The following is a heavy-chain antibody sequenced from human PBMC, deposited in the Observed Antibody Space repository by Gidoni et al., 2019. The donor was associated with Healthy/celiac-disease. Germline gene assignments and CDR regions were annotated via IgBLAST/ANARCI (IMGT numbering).Heavy chain of an antibody. D-gene: IGHD3-10*01. CDR3: AKEMETLWFGELFPLDY. CDR1: GCTFSSYA. V-gene: IGHV3-23*01. CDR2: ISGSGGST. Sequence: EVQLLETGGDLVQPGGPLRLSCAASGCTFSSYAMCWVRQAPGKGLEWVSAISGSGGSTYYADSVKGRFTISRDNSKNTLYLKMNSLRAEDTAVYYCAKEMETLWFGELFPLDYWGQGTLVTVSS. J-gene: IGHJ4*02.